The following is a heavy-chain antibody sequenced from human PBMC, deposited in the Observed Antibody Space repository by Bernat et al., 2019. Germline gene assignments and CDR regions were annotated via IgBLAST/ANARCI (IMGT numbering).Heavy chain of an antibody. CDR1: GFPFSRYA. D-gene: IGHD7-27*01. J-gene: IGHJ3*02. Sequence: VQLVESGGGVVQPGRSLRLSCAASGFPFSRYAMSWLRQAPGKGLEWISANGDSGISTYYADSVKGRFTISRDNAKNSLYLQMNSLRDEDTAVYYLARTLTGDSGDAFDIWGQGTMVTVSS. V-gene: IGHV3-23*04. CDR3: ARTLTGDSGDAFDI. CDR2: NGDSGIST.